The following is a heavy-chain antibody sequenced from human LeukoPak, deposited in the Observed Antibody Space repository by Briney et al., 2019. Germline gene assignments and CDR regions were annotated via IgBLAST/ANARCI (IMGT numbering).Heavy chain of an antibody. V-gene: IGHV1-8*01. Sequence: ASVKVSCKASGYTFTTYDINWVRQASGQGLEWMGWMNPNSGNTGYTQKFQGRVTMTRNTSISTAYMELSSLRSEDTAVYYCARGRGSSHKENWFDPWGQGTLVTVSS. D-gene: IGHD2-15*01. CDR1: GYTFTTYD. CDR3: ARGRGSSHKENWFDP. CDR2: MNPNSGNT. J-gene: IGHJ5*02.